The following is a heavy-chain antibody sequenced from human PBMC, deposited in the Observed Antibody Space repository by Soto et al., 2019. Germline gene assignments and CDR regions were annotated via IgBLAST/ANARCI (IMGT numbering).Heavy chain of an antibody. J-gene: IGHJ4*02. CDR2: IYYSGST. V-gene: IGHV4-39*01. D-gene: IGHD3-10*01. CDR3: ARRGGGRVRGVFDY. Sequence: QLQLQESGPGLVKPSETLSLTCTVSGGSISSSSYYWGWIRQPPGKGLEWIGSIYYSGSTYYNPSLKSRVTISVDTSKNQFSLKLSSVTAADTAVYYCARRGGGRVRGVFDYWGQGTLVTVSS. CDR1: GGSISSSSYY.